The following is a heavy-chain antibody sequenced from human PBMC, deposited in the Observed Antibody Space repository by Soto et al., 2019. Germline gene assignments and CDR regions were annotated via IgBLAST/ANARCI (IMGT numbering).Heavy chain of an antibody. CDR2: IYYSGST. CDR1: GGSISSSSYY. J-gene: IGHJ6*02. CDR3: ARHPRYCISTSCCTYYYYGMDV. Sequence: SETLSLTCTVSGGSISSSSYYWGWIRQPPGKGLEWIGSIYYSGSTYYNPSLKSRVTISVDTSKNQFSLKLSSVTAADTAVYYCARHPRYCISTSCCTYYYYGMDVWGQGTTVT. V-gene: IGHV4-39*01. D-gene: IGHD2-2*02.